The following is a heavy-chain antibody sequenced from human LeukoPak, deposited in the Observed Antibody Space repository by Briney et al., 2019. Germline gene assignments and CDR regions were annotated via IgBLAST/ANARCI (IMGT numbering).Heavy chain of an antibody. CDR1: EFIVSINY. V-gene: IGHV3-53*01. CDR2: IYSRGDT. D-gene: IGHD2-2*01. J-gene: IGHJ5*02. Sequence: GGSLRLSCAVSEFIVSINYMTWVRQAPGKGLEWVSLIYSRGDTKYADSVKGRFIISRDNSKNSLYLQMNSLRAEDTAVYYCAKDHRIVVLPAAAFDPWGQGTLVTVSS. CDR3: AKDHRIVVLPAAAFDP.